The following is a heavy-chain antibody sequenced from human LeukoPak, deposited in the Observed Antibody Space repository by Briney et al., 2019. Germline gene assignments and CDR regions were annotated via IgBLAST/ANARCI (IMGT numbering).Heavy chain of an antibody. J-gene: IGHJ4*02. CDR2: ISYDGSNK. CDR3: AKDRAGVASAGVY. Sequence: GRSLRLSCAASGFTFSSYGMHWVRQAPGKGLEWVAVISYDGSNKYYADSVKGRFTISRDNSKNTLYLQMNSLRAEDTAVYYCAKDRAGVASAGVYWGQGTLVTVSS. V-gene: IGHV3-30*18. D-gene: IGHD6-13*01. CDR1: GFTFSSYG.